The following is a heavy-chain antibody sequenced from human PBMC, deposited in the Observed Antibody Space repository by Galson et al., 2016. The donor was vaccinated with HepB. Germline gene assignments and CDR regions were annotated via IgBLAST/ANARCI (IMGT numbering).Heavy chain of an antibody. V-gene: IGHV4-59*08. CDR1: GGSFSIYY. CDR3: ARRWSGIDY. D-gene: IGHD6-25*01. J-gene: IGHJ4*02. Sequence: SETLSLTCTVSGGSFSIYYWTWIRQPPGKGLEWIGYIHYSGTTSYNPSLNSRPTISADTSKNQFSLKVTSMTAADTAVYYCARRWSGIDYWGQGMLVTVSS. CDR2: IHYSGTT.